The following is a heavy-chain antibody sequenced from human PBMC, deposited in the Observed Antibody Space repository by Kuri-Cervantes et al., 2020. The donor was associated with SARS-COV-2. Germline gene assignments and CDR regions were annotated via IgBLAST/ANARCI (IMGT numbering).Heavy chain of an antibody. V-gene: IGHV5-51*01. CDR1: GYSFTNYW. CDR2: IYPADSDT. CDR3: ARSVGGGSYDPVEFDYFDY. Sequence: GESLKISCKGSGYSFTNYWIGWVRQMPGKGLEWMGIIYPADSDTRYSPSFQGQVTISADKSISTAYLQWSSLKASDTAVYYCARSVGGGSYDPVEFDYFDYWGQGTLVTVSS. D-gene: IGHD1-26*01. J-gene: IGHJ4*02.